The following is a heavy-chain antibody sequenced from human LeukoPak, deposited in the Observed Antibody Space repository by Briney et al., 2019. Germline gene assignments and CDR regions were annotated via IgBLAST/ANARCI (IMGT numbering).Heavy chain of an antibody. CDR1: GGSVTSNY. CDR3: AGDSSSYPRYFDN. V-gene: IGHV4-59*02. J-gene: IGHJ4*02. CDR2: IYYRGST. Sequence: SETLSLTCIVSGGSVTSNYWSWIRQPPGKGLEWIGYIYYRGSTNYNPSLKSRVTISVDTSKNQFSLNLISVTAADTAVYYCAGDSSSYPRYFDNWGQGTLVTVSS. D-gene: IGHD6-13*01.